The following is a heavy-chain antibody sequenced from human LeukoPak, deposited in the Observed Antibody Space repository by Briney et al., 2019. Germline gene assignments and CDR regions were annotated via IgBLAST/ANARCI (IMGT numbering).Heavy chain of an antibody. CDR2: ITGDCNYI. D-gene: IGHD3-3*01. CDR3: ARKRNFYYYDY. CDR1: GFTFNDYT. J-gene: IGHJ4*02. Sequence: GGSLRLSCAASGFTFNDYTMTWVRQAPGKGLEWVSSITGDCNYISYADSVKGRFTISKDNAQSSLFLELNRLRGEDTAVYYCARKRNFYYYDYWGQGALVTVSS. V-gene: IGHV3-21*01.